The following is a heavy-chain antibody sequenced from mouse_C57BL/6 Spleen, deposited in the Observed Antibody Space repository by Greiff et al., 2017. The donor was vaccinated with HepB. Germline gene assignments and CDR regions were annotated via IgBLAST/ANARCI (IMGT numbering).Heavy chain of an antibody. CDR2: ISYSGST. Sequence: EVQLQQSGPGMVKPSQSLSLTCTVTGYSITSGYDWHWIRHFPGNKLEWMGYISYSGSTNYNPSLKSRISITHDTSKNHFFLKLNSVTTEDTATYYCARAGYYSNSYFDYWGQGTTLTVSS. D-gene: IGHD2-5*01. CDR1: GYSITSGYD. V-gene: IGHV3-1*01. J-gene: IGHJ2*01. CDR3: ARAGYYSNSYFDY.